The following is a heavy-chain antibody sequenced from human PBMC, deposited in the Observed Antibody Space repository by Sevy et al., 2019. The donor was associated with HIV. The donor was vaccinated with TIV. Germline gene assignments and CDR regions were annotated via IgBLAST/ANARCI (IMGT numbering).Heavy chain of an antibody. D-gene: IGHD3-16*01. V-gene: IGHV4-30-2*01. Sequence: SETLSLTCAVSGGSISSGVYSWNWIRQPPGKGLEWIGYIFHTGNTFYNPSLKSRFTVSLDKSENQLSLRLSSVTAADTAVYYCARDGGTLTTPGSFDIWGQGTMVTVSS. J-gene: IGHJ3*02. CDR2: IFHTGNT. CDR1: GGSISSGVYS. CDR3: ARDGGTLTTPGSFDI.